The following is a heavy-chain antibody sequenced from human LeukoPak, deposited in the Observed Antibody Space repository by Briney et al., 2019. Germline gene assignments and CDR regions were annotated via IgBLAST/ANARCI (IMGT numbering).Heavy chain of an antibody. D-gene: IGHD2/OR15-2a*01. CDR2: ISGSGGST. J-gene: IGHJ4*02. CDR1: GFMFSTYP. Sequence: SGGSLRLSCAASGFMFSTYPMNWVRQAPGKGLEWVPTISGSGGSTYFADSVKGRFAVSRDNSKNTLFLQMNSLRAEDTAVYYCAKERTQTTSFDYWGQGTLVTVSS. V-gene: IGHV3-23*01. CDR3: AKERTQTTSFDY.